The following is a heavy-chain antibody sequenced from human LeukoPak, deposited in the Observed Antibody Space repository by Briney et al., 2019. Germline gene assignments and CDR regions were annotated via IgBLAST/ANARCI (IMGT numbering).Heavy chain of an antibody. CDR1: GGSFSGYY. J-gene: IGHJ6*03. D-gene: IGHD3-3*01. CDR2: INHSGST. Sequence: SETLSLTCAVYGGSFSGYYWSWIRQPPGKGLEWIGEINHSGSTNYNPSLKSRVTISVDTSKNQFSLKLSSVTAADTAVYYCARDAAYYDFWSAPRNYYYMDVWGKGTTVTVSS. V-gene: IGHV4-34*01. CDR3: ARDAAYYDFWSAPRNYYYMDV.